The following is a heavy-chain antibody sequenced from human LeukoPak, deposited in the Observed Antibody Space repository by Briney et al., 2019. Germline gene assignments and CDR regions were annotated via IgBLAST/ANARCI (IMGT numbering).Heavy chain of an antibody. Sequence: SQTLSLTCAISGDSVSSNSAAWTWIRQSPSRGLEWLGRTYYRSKWYNDYAVSVKSRITLNPDTSKNQFSLQLNSVTPEDTAVYYCARAQSSYYYDSSGAHNWFDPWGQGTLVTVSS. CDR1: GDSVSSNSAA. V-gene: IGHV6-1*01. J-gene: IGHJ5*02. D-gene: IGHD3-22*01. CDR2: TYYRSKWYN. CDR3: ARAQSSYYYDSSGAHNWFDP.